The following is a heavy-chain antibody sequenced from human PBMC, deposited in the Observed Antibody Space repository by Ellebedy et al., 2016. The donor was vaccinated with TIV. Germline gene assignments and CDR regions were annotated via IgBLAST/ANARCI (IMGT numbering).Heavy chain of an antibody. J-gene: IGHJ4*02. D-gene: IGHD3/OR15-3a*01. CDR1: GFTFSDYY. CDR3: AKDPNGLDSY. Sequence: GESLKISCAASGFTFSDYYMSWIRQAPGKGLEWVSAISGSGGSTYYADAVKARFTISRHNSKNTLYLQMNSLRAEDTAVYYCAKDPNGLDSYWGQGTLVTVSS. V-gene: IGHV3-23*01. CDR2: ISGSGGST.